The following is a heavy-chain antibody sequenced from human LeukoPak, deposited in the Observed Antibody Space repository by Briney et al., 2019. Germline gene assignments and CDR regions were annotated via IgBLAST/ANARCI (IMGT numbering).Heavy chain of an antibody. CDR2: IIPVFGTA. CDR3: AKQGAARQDYYMDV. CDR1: GGSFISYA. V-gene: IGHV1-69*06. Sequence: SSGKVSFKASGGSFISYAVSWVRQAPGQGLEWMGRIIPVFGTANYAQKFQERVTITADIVSNTAYLEVTSLTSDDTAVYFCAKQGAARQDYYMDVWGNGTTVTVS. D-gene: IGHD5-18*01. J-gene: IGHJ6*03.